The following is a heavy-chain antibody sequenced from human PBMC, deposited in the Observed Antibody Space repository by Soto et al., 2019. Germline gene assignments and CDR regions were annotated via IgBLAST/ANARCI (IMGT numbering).Heavy chain of an antibody. D-gene: IGHD1-26*01. Sequence: ASVKVSCKASGGTFSSYAISWVRQAPGQGLEWMGGIIPIFATTNYAQKFQGRVTITADESTNTAYMELSSLRSEDTAVYYCARGGSGSYSYYYGMDVWGQGSTVTVSS. V-gene: IGHV1-69*13. CDR1: GGTFSSYA. CDR2: IIPIFATT. J-gene: IGHJ6*02. CDR3: ARGGSGSYSYYYGMDV.